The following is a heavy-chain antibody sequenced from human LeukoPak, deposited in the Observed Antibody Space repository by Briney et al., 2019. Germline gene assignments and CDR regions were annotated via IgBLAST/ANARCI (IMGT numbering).Heavy chain of an antibody. J-gene: IGHJ3*02. Sequence: SVKVSCKASGGTFSSYAISWVRQAPGRGLEWMGGIIPIFGTANYAQKFQGRVTITADESTSTAYMELSSLRSEDTAVYYCARAASSSTAAAFDIWGQGTMVTVSS. CDR1: GGTFSSYA. D-gene: IGHD6-6*01. CDR2: IIPIFGTA. CDR3: ARAASSSTAAAFDI. V-gene: IGHV1-69*13.